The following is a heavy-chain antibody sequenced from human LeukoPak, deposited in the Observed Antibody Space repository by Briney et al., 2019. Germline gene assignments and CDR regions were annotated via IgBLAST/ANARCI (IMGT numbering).Heavy chain of an antibody. CDR2: INHSGST. Sequence: SETLSLTCAVYGGSFSGYYWSWIRQPPGKGLEWIGEINHSGSTNYNPSLKSRVTISVDTSKNQFSLKLSSVTAADTAVYYCARGSTSFNWCDPWGQGTLVTVSS. D-gene: IGHD2-2*01. V-gene: IGHV4-34*01. J-gene: IGHJ5*02. CDR1: GGSFSGYY. CDR3: ARGSTSFNWCDP.